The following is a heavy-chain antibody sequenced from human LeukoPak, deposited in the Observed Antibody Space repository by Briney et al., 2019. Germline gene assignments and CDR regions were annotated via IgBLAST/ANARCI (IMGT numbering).Heavy chain of an antibody. Sequence: SETLSLTCTVSGGSISSYYWSWIRQPPGKGLEWIGYIYYSGSTNYNPSLKSRVTISVDTSKSQFSLKLSSVTAADTAVYYCARGARAVAGNYYCYGMDVWGQGTTVTVSS. D-gene: IGHD6-19*01. V-gene: IGHV4-59*01. J-gene: IGHJ6*02. CDR2: IYYSGST. CDR3: ARGARAVAGNYYCYGMDV. CDR1: GGSISSYY.